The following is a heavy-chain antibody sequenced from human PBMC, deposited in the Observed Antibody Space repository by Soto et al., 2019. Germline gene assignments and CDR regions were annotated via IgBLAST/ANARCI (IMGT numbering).Heavy chain of an antibody. Sequence: QVQLVQSGAEVKKAGSSVKVSCKASRGTFSSYTISWVRQAPGQGLEWRGRIIPILDIVNYAQKFQGRVTITADESTSTSYMELSSLRSEDTAVYYCASESDVDDYGGNGGLDYWGQGTLVTVSS. CDR1: RGTFSSYT. CDR2: IIPILDIV. V-gene: IGHV1-69*02. CDR3: ASESDVDDYGGNGGLDY. D-gene: IGHD4-17*01. J-gene: IGHJ4*02.